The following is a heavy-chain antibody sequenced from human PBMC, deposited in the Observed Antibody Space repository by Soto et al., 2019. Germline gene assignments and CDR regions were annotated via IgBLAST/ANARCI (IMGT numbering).Heavy chain of an antibody. CDR1: GFTFSSYS. CDR3: ARDTAMVGYTWFDP. D-gene: IGHD5-18*01. V-gene: IGHV3-48*01. Sequence: EVQLVESGGGLVQPGGSLRLSCAASGFTFSSYSMNWVRQAPGKGLEWVSYISSSSSTIYYADSVKGRFTISRDNAKNSLYLQMNSLRAEDTAVYYCARDTAMVGYTWFDPWGQGTLVTVSS. J-gene: IGHJ5*02. CDR2: ISSSSSTI.